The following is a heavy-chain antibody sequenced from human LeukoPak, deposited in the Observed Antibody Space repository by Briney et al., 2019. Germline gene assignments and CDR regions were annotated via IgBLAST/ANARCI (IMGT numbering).Heavy chain of an antibody. CDR3: ARGDYYYMDV. V-gene: IGHV3-30*02. J-gene: IGHJ6*03. CDR1: GFTFSSYG. Sequence: GGSLRLSCAASGFTFSSYGMHWVRQAPGKGLEWVAFIRYDGSNKYYADSVKGRFTTSRDNAKNSLYLQMNSLRAEDTAVYYCARGDYYYMDVWGKGTTVTISS. CDR2: IRYDGSNK.